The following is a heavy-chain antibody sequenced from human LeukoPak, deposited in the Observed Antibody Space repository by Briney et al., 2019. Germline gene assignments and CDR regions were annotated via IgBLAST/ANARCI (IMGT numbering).Heavy chain of an antibody. CDR3: AKAPRGRYSYPSYYYYGMDV. CDR2: ISGSGGST. CDR1: GFTFSSYA. Sequence: GGSLRLSCAASGFTFSSYAMSWVRQAPGRGLEWVSAISGSGGSTYYADSVKGRFTISRDNSKNTLYLQMNSLRAEDTAVYSCAKAPRGRYSYPSYYYYGMDVWGQGTTVTVSS. D-gene: IGHD5-18*01. J-gene: IGHJ6*02. V-gene: IGHV3-23*01.